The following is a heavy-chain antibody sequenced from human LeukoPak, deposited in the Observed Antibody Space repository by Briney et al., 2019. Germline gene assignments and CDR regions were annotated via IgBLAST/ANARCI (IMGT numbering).Heavy chain of an antibody. Sequence: GGSLRLSCAPSGFTFTSHAMHWVRQAPGKVLEWVALIWYDGSSKNYADSVKGRFTISRDFSKNMLYLQMDSLRVEDTAVYYCAKALGSGWSPSGPDYWGQGTLVTVSS. CDR1: GFTFTSHA. J-gene: IGHJ4*02. CDR2: IWYDGSSK. V-gene: IGHV3-33*06. CDR3: AKALGSGWSPSGPDY. D-gene: IGHD6-19*01.